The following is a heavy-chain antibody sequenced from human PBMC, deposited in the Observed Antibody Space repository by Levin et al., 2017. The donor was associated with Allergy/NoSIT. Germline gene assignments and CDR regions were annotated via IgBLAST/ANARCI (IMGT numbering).Heavy chain of an antibody. D-gene: IGHD4-17*01. V-gene: IGHV3-30*18. CDR1: GFTFSSYG. Sequence: GGSLRLSCAASGFTFSSYGMHWVRQAPGKGLEWVAVISYDGSNKYYADSVKGRFTISRDNSKNTLYLQMNSLRAEDTAVYYCAKDDYGDLHAFDIWGQGTMVTVSS. CDR2: ISYDGSNK. J-gene: IGHJ3*02. CDR3: AKDDYGDLHAFDI.